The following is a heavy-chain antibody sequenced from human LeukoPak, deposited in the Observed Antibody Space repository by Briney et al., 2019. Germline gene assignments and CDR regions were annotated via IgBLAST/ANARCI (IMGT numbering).Heavy chain of an antibody. CDR3: AKDLYSSNSMLRFDY. D-gene: IGHD6-13*01. CDR1: RFTFSNYA. CDR2: ISGSGGST. Sequence: GGSLRLSCAASRFTFSNYAMSWVRQAPGKGLEWVSGISGSGGSTYYTDSVKGRFTISRDNSKNTLYLQMNSLRAEDTAVYYCAKDLYSSNSMLRFDYWGQGTLVTVSS. V-gene: IGHV3-23*01. J-gene: IGHJ4*02.